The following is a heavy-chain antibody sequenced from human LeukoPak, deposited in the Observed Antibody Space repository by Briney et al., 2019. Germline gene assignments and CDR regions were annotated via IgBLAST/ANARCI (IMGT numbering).Heavy chain of an antibody. V-gene: IGHV1-18*01. CDR2: ISAYNGNT. CDR3: ARDQTHRGAEYYYDSSGYMGAWFDP. J-gene: IGHJ5*02. Sequence: ASVKVSCKASGYTFTSYGVSWVRQAPGQGLEWMGWISAYNGNTNSAQKLQGRVTMTTDTSTSTAYMELRSLRSDDTAVYYCARDQTHRGAEYYYDSSGYMGAWFDPWGQGTLVTVSS. D-gene: IGHD3-22*01. CDR1: GYTFTSYG.